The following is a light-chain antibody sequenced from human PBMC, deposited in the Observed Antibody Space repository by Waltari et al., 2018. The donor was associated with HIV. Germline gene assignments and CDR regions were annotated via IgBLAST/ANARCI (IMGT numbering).Light chain of an antibody. CDR2: WAT. CDR3: QQYYDAPYT. J-gene: IGKJ2*01. V-gene: IGKV4-1*01. CDR1: QSILSTAGNRHY. Sequence: IVMTQSPDSLGVSLGERATINCKSSQSILSTAGNRHYLAWYQQRPGQAPNLLIYWATTRESGVPDRLSGSGSGTDFTLTINSRQAEDVAVYYCQQYYDAPYTFGQGTKVDI.